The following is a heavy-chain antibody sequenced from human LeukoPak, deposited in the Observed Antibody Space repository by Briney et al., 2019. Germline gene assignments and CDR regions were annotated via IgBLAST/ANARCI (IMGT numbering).Heavy chain of an antibody. J-gene: IGHJ4*02. CDR3: ARVAGESRDY. CDR2: ITSGSGFI. CDR1: GFTFSTYT. V-gene: IGHV3-21*01. Sequence: GGSLRLSCAASGFTFSTYTMTWVRQAPGKGLEWVSSITSGSGFIFYADSVKGRFTISRDNAKNSLYLQMNSLTAEDTAVYYCARVAGESRDYWGQGTLVTVSS.